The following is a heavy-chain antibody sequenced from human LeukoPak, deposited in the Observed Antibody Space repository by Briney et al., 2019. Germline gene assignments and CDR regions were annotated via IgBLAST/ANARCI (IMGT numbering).Heavy chain of an antibody. D-gene: IGHD2-8*01. J-gene: IGHJ6*02. Sequence: GASVKVSCKASGYTFTSYGISWVRQAPGQGLEWMGWISAYNGNTNYAQKLQGRVTITADESTSTAYMELSSLRSEDTAVYYCARGRGDCSSGVCYTAYFYYGMDVWGQGTTVTVSS. CDR1: GYTFTSYG. CDR2: ISAYNGNT. CDR3: ARGRGDCSSGVCYTAYFYYGMDV. V-gene: IGHV1-18*01.